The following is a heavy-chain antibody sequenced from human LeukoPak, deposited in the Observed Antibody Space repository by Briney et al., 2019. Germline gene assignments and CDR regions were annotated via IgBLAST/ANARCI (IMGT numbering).Heavy chain of an antibody. CDR3: AGGYDYEALGGDYYYGMDV. CDR1: GGSISSYY. CDR2: IYTSVST. V-gene: IGHV4-4*07. D-gene: IGHD5-12*01. Sequence: SETLSLTCTVAGGSISSYYWSWIRQPAGKGLEWIGRIYTSVSTTYNPSLKSRVTMSVETSKNQFSLKLSSVAAADTAVYYCAGGYDYEALGGDYYYGMDVWGQGTTVTVSS. J-gene: IGHJ6*02.